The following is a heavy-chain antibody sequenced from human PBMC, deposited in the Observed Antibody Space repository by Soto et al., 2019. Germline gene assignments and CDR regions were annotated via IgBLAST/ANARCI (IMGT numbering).Heavy chain of an antibody. J-gene: IGHJ1*01. V-gene: IGHV3-23*01. D-gene: IGHD1-20*01. Sequence: EVQLLESGGGLVQPGGSLRLSCAASGFTFSSYAMSWVRQAPGKGLEWVSAISGSGGSTYYADSVKGRFTISRDNSKNTLYLQMNSLRAEDTAVYYCAKDRGSLAVKYNGDFQHWGQDTLVTVSS. CDR3: AKDRGSLAVKYNGDFQH. CDR1: GFTFSSYA. CDR2: ISGSGGST.